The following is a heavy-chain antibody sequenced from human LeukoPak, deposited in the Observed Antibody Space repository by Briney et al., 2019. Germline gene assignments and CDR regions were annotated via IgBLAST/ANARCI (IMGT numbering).Heavy chain of an antibody. D-gene: IGHD6-19*01. CDR1: GYTFTGYY. V-gene: IGHV1-2*02. CDR3: ATQATSGWHFS. J-gene: IGHJ5*02. CDR2: INPNSGGT. Sequence: ASVKVSCKASGYTFTGYYMHWVRQAPGQGPEWMGWINPNSGGTYYAQKFQGRVTMTRDTSLSTVYMELSRLRSDDTAVYYCATQATSGWHFSWGQGTLVTVSS.